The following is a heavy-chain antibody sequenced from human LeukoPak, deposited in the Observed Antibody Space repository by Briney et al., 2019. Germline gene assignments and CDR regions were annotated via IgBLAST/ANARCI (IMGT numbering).Heavy chain of an antibody. V-gene: IGHV3-66*01. CDR2: IYSGGST. Sequence: PGGSLRLSCAASGFTVGSNYMSWVRQAPGKGLEWVSVIYSGGSTYYADSVKGRFTISRDNSKKTLYLQMNSLRAEDTAVYYCARDLTAYFDYWGQGTLVTVSS. CDR3: ARDLTAYFDY. D-gene: IGHD3-16*01. J-gene: IGHJ4*02. CDR1: GFTVGSNY.